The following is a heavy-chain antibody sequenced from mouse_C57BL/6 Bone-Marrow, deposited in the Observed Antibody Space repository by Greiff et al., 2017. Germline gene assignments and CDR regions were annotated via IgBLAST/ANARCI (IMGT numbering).Heavy chain of an antibody. CDR2: INPNNGGT. CDR1: GYTFTDYY. Sequence: VQLQQSGPELVKPGASVKISCKASGYTFTDYYMNWVKQSHGKSLEWIGDINPNNGGTSYNQKFKGKATLTVDKSSSTAYMELRSLTSEDSAVYYCARTILYGYGRGFAYWGQGTLVTVSA. D-gene: IGHD2-2*01. J-gene: IGHJ3*01. CDR3: ARTILYGYGRGFAY. V-gene: IGHV1-26*01.